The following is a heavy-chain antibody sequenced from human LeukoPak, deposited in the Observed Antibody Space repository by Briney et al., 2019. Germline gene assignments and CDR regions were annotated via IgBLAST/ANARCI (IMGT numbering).Heavy chain of an antibody. Sequence: GGSLRLSCAASGFTFDDYGMSWVRQAPGKGLEWVSGINWNGGSTGYADSVKGRFTISRDNAKNSLYLQMNSLRAEDTALYYCARLPLSSSRPHDYYYYMDVWGKGTTVTVSS. CDR3: ARLPLSSSRPHDYYYYMDV. V-gene: IGHV3-20*04. J-gene: IGHJ6*03. CDR1: GFTFDDYG. D-gene: IGHD6-6*01. CDR2: INWNGGST.